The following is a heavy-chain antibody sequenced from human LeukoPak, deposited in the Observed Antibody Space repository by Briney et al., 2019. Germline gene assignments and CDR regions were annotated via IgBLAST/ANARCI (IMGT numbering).Heavy chain of an antibody. CDR1: GYTFTGYY. Sequence: GASVKVSCKASGYTFTGYYMHWVRLAPGQGLEWMGWINPNSGGTNYAQKFQGRVTMTRDTSISTAYMELSRLRSDDTAVYYCARVSRFGDRLGYCSGGSCHFDYWGQGTLVTVSS. CDR3: ARVSRFGDRLGYCSGGSCHFDY. D-gene: IGHD2-15*01. V-gene: IGHV1-2*02. J-gene: IGHJ4*02. CDR2: INPNSGGT.